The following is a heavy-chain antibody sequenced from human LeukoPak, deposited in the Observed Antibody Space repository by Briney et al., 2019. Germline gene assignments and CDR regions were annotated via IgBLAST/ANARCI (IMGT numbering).Heavy chain of an antibody. CDR2: IYSGGST. D-gene: IGHD1-26*01. CDR1: GFTVSSNY. J-gene: IGHJ3*02. V-gene: IGHV3-53*01. Sequence: PGGSLRLSCAASGFTVSSNYMSWVRQAPGKGLEWVSVIYSGGSTYYADSVKGRFTISRDNSKNTLYLQMNSLRAEDTAVYYCARAWRYSGSFSAFDIWGQGTMVTVSS. CDR3: ARAWRYSGSFSAFDI.